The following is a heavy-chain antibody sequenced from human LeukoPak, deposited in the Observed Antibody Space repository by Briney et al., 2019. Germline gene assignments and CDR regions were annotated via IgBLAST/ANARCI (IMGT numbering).Heavy chain of an antibody. CDR2: INPNSGGT. CDR3: ARDVAVADLYYYYYYMDV. CDR1: GYTFTGYY. J-gene: IGHJ6*03. D-gene: IGHD6-19*01. V-gene: IGHV1-2*02. Sequence: ASVKVSCKASGYTFTGYYMHWVRQAPGQGLEWMGWINPNSGGTNYAQKFQGRVTMTRDTSISTAYMELSRLRSDDTAVYYCARDVAVADLYYYYYYMDVWGKGTTVTVSS.